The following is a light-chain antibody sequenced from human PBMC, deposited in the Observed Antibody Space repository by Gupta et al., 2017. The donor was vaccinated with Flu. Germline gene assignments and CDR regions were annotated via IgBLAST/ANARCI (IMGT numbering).Light chain of an antibody. CDR2: QAS. V-gene: IGKV1-5*03. CDR3: QHESRSQFT. CDR1: PSISSW. J-gene: IGKJ1*01. Sequence: QLTQSPSTLSASVGDRVSITCRASPSISSWLAWYQQKPGKAPNLLIYQASKLESGVSARFSGSGSGTEFTLTISRREPDDFATYYCQHESRSQFTFGQGTKVEIK.